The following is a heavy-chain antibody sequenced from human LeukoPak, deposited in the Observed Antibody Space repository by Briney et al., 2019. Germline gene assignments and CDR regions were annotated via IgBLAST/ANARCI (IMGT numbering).Heavy chain of an antibody. J-gene: IGHJ4*02. CDR3: ARGLMVRGATYFDY. V-gene: IGHV4-34*01. D-gene: IGHD3-10*01. Sequence: SETLPLTCAVYGGSFSGYYWSWIRQPPGKGLEWIGEINHSGSTNYNPSLKSRVTISVDTSKNQFSLKLSSVTAADTAVYYCARGLMVRGATYFDYWGQGTLVSVSS. CDR2: INHSGST. CDR1: GGSFSGYY.